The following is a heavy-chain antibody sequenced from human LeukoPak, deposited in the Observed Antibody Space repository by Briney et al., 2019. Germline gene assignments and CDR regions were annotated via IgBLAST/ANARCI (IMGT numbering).Heavy chain of an antibody. CDR3: ARDSEQLLAHRDYYFDL. CDR2: ISSSSGYI. J-gene: IGHJ2*01. CDR1: GFTFRSYS. V-gene: IGHV3-21*01. Sequence: TGGSLRLSCAASGFTFRSYSMNWVRQAPGKGLEWVSSISSSSGYIYYADSVKGRFTIARDNAKNSLYLQMSSLRAEDTAVYYCARDSEQLLAHRDYYFDLWGRGTLVTVSS. D-gene: IGHD6-19*01.